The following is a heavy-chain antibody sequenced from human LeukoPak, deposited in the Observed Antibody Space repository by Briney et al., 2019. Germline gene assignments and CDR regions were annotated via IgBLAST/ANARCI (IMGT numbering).Heavy chain of an antibody. CDR1: GFTFSSYW. CDR2: IKQDGSEK. J-gene: IGHJ4*02. Sequence: GGSLRLSCAASGFTFSSYWMSWVRQAPGKGLEWVANIKQDGSEKYCVDSVKGRFTISRDSAKNSLYLQMNSLRAEDTAVYYCARDAFVVVPAAIPYYFDYWGQGTLVTVSS. CDR3: ARDAFVVVPAAIPYYFDY. V-gene: IGHV3-7*01. D-gene: IGHD2-2*02.